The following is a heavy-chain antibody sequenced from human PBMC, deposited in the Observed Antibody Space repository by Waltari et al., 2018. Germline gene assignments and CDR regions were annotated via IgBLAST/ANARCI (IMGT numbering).Heavy chain of an antibody. J-gene: IGHJ4*02. CDR2: IYYTGST. D-gene: IGHD3-22*01. CDR1: GGSISRSSRF. CDR3: ARGNYFEASWIDV. Sequence: QLQLQEPGPGLVKPSETLSLPCPVPGGSISRSSRFWGWIRQPPGKGLEYIGYIYYTGSTAHNPSLKSRVTISLDKSENQFSLTLTSVTPADTAVYYCARGNYFEASWIDVWGQGTLVTVSS. V-gene: IGHV4-61*05.